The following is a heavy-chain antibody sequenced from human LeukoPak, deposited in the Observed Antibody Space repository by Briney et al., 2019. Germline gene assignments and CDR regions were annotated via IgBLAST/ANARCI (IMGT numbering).Heavy chain of an antibody. Sequence: PSETLSLTCTVSGGSISTTGAGSGSPQGRDWSGLAMSTNYNPSLKSRVTISVDTSRNQFSLKLSSVTAADTAVYYCARAGTAKYYYYGMDVWGQGTTVTVSS. V-gene: IGHV4-59*01. CDR2: ST. CDR1: GGSISTT. CDR3: ARAGTAKYYYYGMDV. D-gene: IGHD2-21*02. J-gene: IGHJ6*02.